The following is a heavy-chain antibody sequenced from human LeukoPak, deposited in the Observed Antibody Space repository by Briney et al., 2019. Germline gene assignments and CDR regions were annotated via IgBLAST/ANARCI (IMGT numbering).Heavy chain of an antibody. CDR1: GYTFTSYG. D-gene: IGHD2-21*02. Sequence: ASVKVSCKASGYTFTSYGISWVRQAPGQGLEWMGWISAYNGNTNYAQKFQGRVTMTRDASISTAYMDLSRLRSDDTAVYYCARVSKGYCGGYCYSDYWGQGTLVTVSS. CDR2: ISAYNGNT. J-gene: IGHJ4*02. CDR3: ARVSKGYCGGYCYSDY. V-gene: IGHV1-18*01.